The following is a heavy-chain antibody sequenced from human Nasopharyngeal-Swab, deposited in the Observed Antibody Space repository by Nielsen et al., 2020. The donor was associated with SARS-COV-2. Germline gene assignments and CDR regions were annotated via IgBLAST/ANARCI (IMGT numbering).Heavy chain of an antibody. Sequence: GGSLRLSCAASGFTFSSYAMHWVRQAPGKGLEYVSVISSNGVTTYYADSVKGRFSISRGNSKNTLYLQMSSLRPEDTAVYYCVRGGGSWVPAYDYWGQGTLVTVSA. CDR3: VRGGGSWVPAYDY. J-gene: IGHJ4*02. CDR1: GFTFSSYA. CDR2: ISSNGVTT. V-gene: IGHV3-64D*06. D-gene: IGHD3-16*01.